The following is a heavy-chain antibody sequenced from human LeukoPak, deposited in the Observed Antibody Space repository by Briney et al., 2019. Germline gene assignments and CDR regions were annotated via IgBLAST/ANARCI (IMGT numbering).Heavy chain of an antibody. J-gene: IGHJ4*02. CDR3: ARVTPPGLYYDFWSGYYQGGDY. CDR2: ISSSSSYI. D-gene: IGHD3-3*01. V-gene: IGHV3-21*01. CDR1: GFTFSSYS. Sequence: GGSLRLSCAASGFTFSSYSMNWVRQAPGKGLEWVSSISSSSSYIYYADSVKGRFTISRDNAKNSLYLQMNSPRAEDTAVYYCARVTPPGLYYDFWSGYYQGGDYWGQGTLVTVSS.